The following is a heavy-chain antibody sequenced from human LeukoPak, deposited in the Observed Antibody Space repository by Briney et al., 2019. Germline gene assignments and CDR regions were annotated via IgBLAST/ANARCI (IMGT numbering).Heavy chain of an antibody. Sequence: GGSLRLSCGASRFTFSSYVMSWVRQAPGKGLEWVSTISTTGGSTYYADSVKGRFTISRDNSKNTLYLQMNSLRAEDTAVYYCAERSDSSVYYFDYWGQGTLVTVSS. CDR1: RFTFSSYV. CDR3: AERSDSSVYYFDY. D-gene: IGHD3-22*01. CDR2: ISTTGGST. V-gene: IGHV3-23*01. J-gene: IGHJ4*02.